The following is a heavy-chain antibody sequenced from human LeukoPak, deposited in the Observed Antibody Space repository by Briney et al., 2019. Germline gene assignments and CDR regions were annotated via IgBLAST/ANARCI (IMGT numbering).Heavy chain of an antibody. V-gene: IGHV1-18*01. CDR1: GYRFTTYG. D-gene: IGHD3-10*01. CDR2: ISVYNGET. Sequence: ASVKVSCEASGYRFTTYGISWVRQAPGQGLEWMGWISVYNGETNYAQKFQGRVIMTTDASTNTAYMELRSLRSDDTALYYCARGSGAGSYYNYGMDVWGQGTTVTVSS. J-gene: IGHJ6*02. CDR3: ARGSGAGSYYNYGMDV.